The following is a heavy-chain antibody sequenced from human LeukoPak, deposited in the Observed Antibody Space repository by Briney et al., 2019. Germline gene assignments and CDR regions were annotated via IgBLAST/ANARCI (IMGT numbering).Heavy chain of an antibody. Sequence: SVTVSCKASGFTFTSSAVQWVRQARGQRLEWIGWIVVGSGNTNYAQKFQERVTITRDMSTSTAYMELGSLRSEDTAVYYCATDLGVAPFDPWGQGTLVTVSS. CDR1: GFTFTSSA. J-gene: IGHJ5*02. CDR2: IVVGSGNT. D-gene: IGHD6-19*01. V-gene: IGHV1-58*01. CDR3: ATDLGVAPFDP.